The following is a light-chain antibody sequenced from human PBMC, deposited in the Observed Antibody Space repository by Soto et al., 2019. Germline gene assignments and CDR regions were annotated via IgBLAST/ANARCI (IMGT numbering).Light chain of an antibody. CDR3: QQSYITPYT. V-gene: IGKV1-39*01. J-gene: IGKJ2*01. CDR1: QSISVH. Sequence: DIQMTQSPSSLSASGRDTVTITCRASQSISVHLNWYQQKPGEVPKLLIYAASNLHSGVTSRFSGSGSETDFALTISSLQPEDFATYYCQQSYITPYTFGQGTRLEIK. CDR2: AAS.